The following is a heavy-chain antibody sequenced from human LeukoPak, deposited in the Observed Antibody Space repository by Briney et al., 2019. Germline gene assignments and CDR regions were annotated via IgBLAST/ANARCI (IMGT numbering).Heavy chain of an antibody. CDR2: TYYRSKWIN. J-gene: IGHJ3*02. D-gene: IGHD7-27*01. CDR3: ARDADWGYDAFDI. CDR1: GDSVSVKSDV. V-gene: IGHV6-1*01. Sequence: SQTLSLTCDLSGDSVSVKSDVWNWIRQSPSRGLEWLGRTYYRSKWINDYAPSVKSRIIISPDTSKNQFSLHLDSVTPEVTAVYYCARDADWGYDAFDIWGQGTMVTVSS.